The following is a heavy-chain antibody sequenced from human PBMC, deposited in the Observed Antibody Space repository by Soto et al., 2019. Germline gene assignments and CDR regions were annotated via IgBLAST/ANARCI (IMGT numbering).Heavy chain of an antibody. V-gene: IGHV4-39*01. CDR1: GGSISSSSYY. CDR3: ARVYLYYYMDV. J-gene: IGHJ6*03. CDR2: IYYSGST. D-gene: IGHD1-20*01. Sequence: SETLSLTCTVSGGSISSSSYYWGWIRQPPGKGLEWIGSIYYSGSTYYNPSLKSRVTISVDTSKNQFSLKLSSVTAADTAVYYCARVYLYYYMDVWGKGTTVTVSS.